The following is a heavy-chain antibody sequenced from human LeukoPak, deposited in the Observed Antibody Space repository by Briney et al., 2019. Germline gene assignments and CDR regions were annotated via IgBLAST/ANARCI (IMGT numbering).Heavy chain of an antibody. J-gene: IGHJ4*02. CDR2: ISCSGSTI. D-gene: IGHD6-19*01. V-gene: IGHV3-48*03. CDR3: GRGGWTYVFNY. Sequence: GGSLRLSCTASGFTFRDHAMNWVRQAPGKGLEWVSYISCSGSTIYYADSVKGRFTISRDNGKNPLYLQMNSLRAVDTCVYYWGRGGWTYVFNYWGQGALVTVSS. CDR1: GFTFRDHA.